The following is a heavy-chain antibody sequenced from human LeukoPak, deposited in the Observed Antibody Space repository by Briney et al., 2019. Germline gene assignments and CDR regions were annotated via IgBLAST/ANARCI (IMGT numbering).Heavy chain of an antibody. V-gene: IGHV3-21*01. Sequence: PGGSLRLSCAASGFTFSSYSMNWVRQAPGKGLEWVSSISSSSSYIYYADSVKGRFTISRDNAKNSLYLQMNSLRAEDTAVYYCARARVERQLVLGGYYFDYWGQGTLVTVSS. J-gene: IGHJ4*02. CDR1: GFTFSSYS. CDR2: ISSSSSYI. D-gene: IGHD6-13*01. CDR3: ARARVERQLVLGGYYFDY.